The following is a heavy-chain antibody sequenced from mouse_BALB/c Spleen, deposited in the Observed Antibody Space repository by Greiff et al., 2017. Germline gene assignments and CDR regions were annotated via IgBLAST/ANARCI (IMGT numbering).Heavy chain of an antibody. V-gene: IGHV5-6-5*01. CDR1: GFTFSSYA. Sequence: EVMLVESGGGLVKPGGSLKLSCAASGFTFSSYAMSWVRQTPEKRLEWVASISSGGSTYYPDSVKGRFTISRDNARNILYLQMSSLRSEDTAMYYCAREGLGFAYWGQGTLVTVSA. J-gene: IGHJ3*01. D-gene: IGHD2-2*01. CDR3: AREGLGFAY. CDR2: ISSGGST.